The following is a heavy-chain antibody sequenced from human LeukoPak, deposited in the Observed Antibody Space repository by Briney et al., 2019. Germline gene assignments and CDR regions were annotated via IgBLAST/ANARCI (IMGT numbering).Heavy chain of an antibody. J-gene: IGHJ4*02. CDR2: IYQSGNT. CDR1: SYSISSRYY. V-gene: IGHV4-38-2*01. CDR3: ARQMDLYGTFDY. D-gene: IGHD2/OR15-2a*01. Sequence: PSETLSLTCVVSSYSISSRYYWGWIRQPPGKGLEWMGSIYQSGNTYYNPSLKSRVAISVDTSKNQFSLKLTSVTAADTAVYYCARQMDLYGTFDYWGQGTLVTVSS.